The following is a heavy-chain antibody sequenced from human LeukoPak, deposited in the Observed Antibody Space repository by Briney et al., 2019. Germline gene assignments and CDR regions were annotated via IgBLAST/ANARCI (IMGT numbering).Heavy chain of an antibody. V-gene: IGHV5-51*01. CDR2: IYPADSNT. D-gene: IGHD2-21*01. CDR1: GYSFATYW. CDR3: ARLYSILSRLDP. J-gene: IGHJ5*02. Sequence: GESLKISCTGSGYSFATYWIARARQMPGKGLEWMGIIYPADSNTRYSPSFKGQVTISADKSNNTAYLQWSSLKASDTAMYFCARLYSILSRLDPWGQGTLVTVSS.